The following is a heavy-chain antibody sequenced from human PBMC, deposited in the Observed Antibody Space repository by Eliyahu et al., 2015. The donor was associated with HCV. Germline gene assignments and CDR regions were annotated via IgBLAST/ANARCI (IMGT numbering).Heavy chain of an antibody. Sequence: QVQLVESGGGVVQPGRSLRLSCAAXGFXFXSYGMHWVRQAPGKGLEWVAVIWYDGSNKYYADSVKGRFTISRDNSKNTLYLQMNSLRAEDTAVYYCARDSGGNGPPPNWFDPWGQGTLVTVSS. CDR2: IWYDGSNK. D-gene: IGHD4-23*01. CDR1: GFXFXSYG. J-gene: IGHJ5*02. CDR3: ARDSGGNGPPPNWFDP. V-gene: IGHV3-33*01.